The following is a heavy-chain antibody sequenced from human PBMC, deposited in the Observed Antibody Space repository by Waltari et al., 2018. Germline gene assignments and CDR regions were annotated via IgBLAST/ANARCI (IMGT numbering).Heavy chain of an antibody. V-gene: IGHV3-48*01. CDR2: ISSSSSTI. D-gene: IGHD6-19*01. Sequence: EVQLVESGGGLVQPGGSLRLSCAASGFTFSSYSMNWVRQAPGKGLEWVSYISSSSSTIYNADSAKGRFTISRDNAKNSLYLQMNSLRAEDTTVYYCARELDGGWYHYYYYYGMDVWGQGTTVTVSS. CDR3: ARELDGGWYHYYYYYGMDV. CDR1: GFTFSSYS. J-gene: IGHJ6*02.